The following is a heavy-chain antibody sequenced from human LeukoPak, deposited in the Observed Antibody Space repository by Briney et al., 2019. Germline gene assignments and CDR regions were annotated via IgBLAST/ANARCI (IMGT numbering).Heavy chain of an antibody. V-gene: IGHV4-4*07. Sequence: SETLSLTCTVSGGSISSYYWSWIRQPAGKGLEWIGRIYTSGSTNYNPSLKSRVTMSVDTSKNQFSLKLSSMTAADTAVYYCARSVIVVVPAAIKFENDAFDIWGQGTMVTVSS. CDR2: IYTSGST. CDR3: ARSVIVVVPAAIKFENDAFDI. CDR1: GGSISSYY. J-gene: IGHJ3*02. D-gene: IGHD2-2*02.